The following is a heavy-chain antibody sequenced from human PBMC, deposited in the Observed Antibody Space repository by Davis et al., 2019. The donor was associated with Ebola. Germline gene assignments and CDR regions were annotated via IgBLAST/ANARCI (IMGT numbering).Heavy chain of an antibody. J-gene: IGHJ4*02. CDR2: IRYDGSNK. D-gene: IGHD3-10*01. Sequence: GESLKISCAASGFTFSSYGMHWVRQAPGKGLEWVAFIRYDGSNKYYADSVKGRFTISRDNSKNTLYLQMNSLRAEDTAVYYCARDRYYGSGLFDYWGQGTLVTVSS. CDR3: ARDRYYGSGLFDY. V-gene: IGHV3-30*02. CDR1: GFTFSSYG.